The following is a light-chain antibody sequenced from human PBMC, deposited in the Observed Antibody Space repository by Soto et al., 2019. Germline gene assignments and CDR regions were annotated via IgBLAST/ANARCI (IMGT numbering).Light chain of an antibody. J-gene: IGKJ1*01. CDR1: QSVRSSS. CDR3: TQDFSSPTMT. CDR2: GAS. V-gene: IGKV3-20*01. Sequence: EIVLTQSPGTLSLSPGERATLSCRASQSVRSSSLAWYQQKPGQAPRLLIYGASSRATGIPDRFSGSGSGTDFTLTISRLEPEDFAVYYLTQDFSSPTMTFGQGTKVEIK.